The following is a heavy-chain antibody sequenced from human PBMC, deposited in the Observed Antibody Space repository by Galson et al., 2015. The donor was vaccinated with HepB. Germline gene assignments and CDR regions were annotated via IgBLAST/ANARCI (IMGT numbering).Heavy chain of an antibody. CDR2: ISYDGSNK. D-gene: IGHD6-13*01. CDR1: GFTFSSYA. J-gene: IGHJ4*02. CDR3: ARGLAAAGFFDY. V-gene: IGHV3-30*04. Sequence: SLRLSCAASGFTFSSYAMHWVRQAPGKGLEWVAVISYDGSNKYYADSVKGRFTISRDNSKNTLYLQMNSLRAEDTAVYYCARGLAAAGFFDYWGQGTLVTVSS.